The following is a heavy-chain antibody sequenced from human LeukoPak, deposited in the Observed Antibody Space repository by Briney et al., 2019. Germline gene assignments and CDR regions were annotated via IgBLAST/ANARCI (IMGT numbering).Heavy chain of an antibody. CDR1: GFTFSSYG. J-gene: IGHJ4*02. D-gene: IGHD6-13*01. Sequence: GGSLRLSCAASGFTFSSYGMHWVRQAPGKGLEWVAFIRYDGSNKYYADSVKGRFTISRDNSKNTLYLQMNSLRAEDTAVYYCAKDHRYFIAAAGIFDYWGQGTLVTVSS. V-gene: IGHV3-30*02. CDR2: IRYDGSNK. CDR3: AKDHRYFIAAAGIFDY.